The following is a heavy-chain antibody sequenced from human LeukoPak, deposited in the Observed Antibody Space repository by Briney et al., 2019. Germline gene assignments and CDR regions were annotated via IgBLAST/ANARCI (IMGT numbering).Heavy chain of an antibody. CDR2: IYTSGST. Sequence: LSETLSLTCTVSGGSISSGSYYWSWIRQPAGKGLEWIGRIYTSGSTNYNPSLKSRVTISVDTSKNQFSLKLSSVTAADTAVYYCARERGWLQVENHELEGEFDYWGQGTLVTVSS. V-gene: IGHV4-61*02. CDR3: ARERGWLQVENHELEGEFDY. J-gene: IGHJ4*02. D-gene: IGHD5-24*01. CDR1: GGSISSGSYY.